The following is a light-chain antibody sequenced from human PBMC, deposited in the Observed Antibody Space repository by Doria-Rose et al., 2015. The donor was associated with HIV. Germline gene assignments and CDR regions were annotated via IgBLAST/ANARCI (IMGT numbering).Light chain of an antibody. V-gene: IGKV1-8*01. Sequence: TCRASQGISSYLAWYQQKPGKAPNLLIYAASTLQSGVPSRFGGSGSGADFTLTISCLQSEDFATYYCQQYYSYPRAFGQGTRLEIK. CDR3: QQYYSYPRA. CDR2: AAS. J-gene: IGKJ5*01. CDR1: QGISSY.